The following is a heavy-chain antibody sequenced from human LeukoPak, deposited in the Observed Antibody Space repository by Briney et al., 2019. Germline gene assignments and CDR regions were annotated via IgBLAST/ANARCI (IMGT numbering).Heavy chain of an antibody. CDR2: IHYSGST. D-gene: IGHD6-19*01. V-gene: IGHV4-59*01. CDR3: ARLVNTGWPTNYFDS. J-gene: IGHJ4*02. CDR1: GGSISSYY. Sequence: SETLSLTCTVSGGSISSYYWSWIRQPPGKGLECIGYIHYSGSTNYNPSLKSRVTISLDTSKNQFSLKLTSVTAADTAVYYCARLVNTGWPTNYFDSWGQGTLVTVSS.